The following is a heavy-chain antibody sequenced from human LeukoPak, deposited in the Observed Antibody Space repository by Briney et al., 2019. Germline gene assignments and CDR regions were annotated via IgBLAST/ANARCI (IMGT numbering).Heavy chain of an antibody. Sequence: GGSLRLSCAASGFTFSSYSMNWVRQAPGKGLEWVSYISSSSSTIYYADSVKGRFTISRDNAKNSLYLQMNSLRAEDTAVYYCARSQIYSCGWYCSYWGQGTLVTVSS. D-gene: IGHD6-19*01. V-gene: IGHV3-48*01. CDR3: ARSQIYSCGWYCSY. CDR1: GFTFSSYS. J-gene: IGHJ4*02. CDR2: ISSSSSTI.